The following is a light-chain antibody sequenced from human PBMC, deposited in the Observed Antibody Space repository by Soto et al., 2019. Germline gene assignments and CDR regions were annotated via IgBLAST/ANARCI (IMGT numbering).Light chain of an antibody. Sequence: EMVFNQSPCTLSLSPGEGAALSCRASQSITTNYLAWYQQKPGQAPRLLIYGVSYRPTSTPDRFSGSGSGTDFTFTISRLEPEDSAVYFCQQYHGSPYTLGQGTKVDIK. CDR3: QQYHGSPYT. CDR2: GVS. J-gene: IGKJ2*01. CDR1: QSITTNY. V-gene: IGKV3-20*01.